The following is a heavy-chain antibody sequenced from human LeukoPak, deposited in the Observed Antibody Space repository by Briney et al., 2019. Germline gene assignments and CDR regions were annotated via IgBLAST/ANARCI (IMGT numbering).Heavy chain of an antibody. D-gene: IGHD2-21*02. CDR2: ISSSGSTI. CDR1: GFTFSSYE. Sequence: QAGGSLRLSCAASGFTFSSYEMNWVRQAPGKGLEWVSYISSSGSTIYYADSVKGRFTISRDNAKNSLYLQMNSLRAEDTAVYYCARGPIGVGTAIIAGDAFDILGQGTMVTVSS. V-gene: IGHV3-48*03. CDR3: ARGPIGVGTAIIAGDAFDI. J-gene: IGHJ3*02.